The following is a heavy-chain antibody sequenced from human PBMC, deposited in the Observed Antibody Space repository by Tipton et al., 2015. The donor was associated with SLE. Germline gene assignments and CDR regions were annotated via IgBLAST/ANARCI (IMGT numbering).Heavy chain of an antibody. V-gene: IGHV3-74*01. D-gene: IGHD3-10*01. CDR2: IHTDGSST. CDR3: ARDGPGIPIDY. CDR1: GFTFSTYW. J-gene: IGHJ4*02. Sequence: SLRLSCAASGFTFSTYWMHWVRQAPGKGLVWVSRIHTDGSSTNYADSVKGRFTISRDNAKNTLYLQMNSLRAEDTAGYYCARDGPGIPIDYRGQGTLVTVSS.